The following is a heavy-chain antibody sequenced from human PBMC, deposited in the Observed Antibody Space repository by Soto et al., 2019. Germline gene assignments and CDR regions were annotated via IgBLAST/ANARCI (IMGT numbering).Heavy chain of an antibody. CDR1: GGSISSGGYY. D-gene: IGHD3-22*01. V-gene: IGHV4-31*03. CDR3: ARSGLLRNLFAP. CDR2: IYYSGST. Sequence: SETLSLTCTVSGGSISSGGYYWSWIRQHPGKGLEWIGYIYYSGSTYYNPSLKSRVTISVDTSKNQFSLKLSSVTAADTAVYYCARSGLLRNLFAPWGRGTLVLVSS. J-gene: IGHJ5*02.